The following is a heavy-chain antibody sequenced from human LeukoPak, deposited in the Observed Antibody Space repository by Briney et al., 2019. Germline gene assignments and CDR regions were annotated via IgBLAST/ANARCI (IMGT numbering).Heavy chain of an antibody. CDR1: GYTISTYY. CDR3: AIDARASCNLYPYYF. CDR2: IYYSGST. D-gene: IGHD5-24*01. Sequence: PSETLNLTCTASGYTISTYYMNWVRQPPGKGLEWIGYIYYSGSTKYNPSLKSRVTISVDTSKNQFSLKLLSVTAADTAVSHCAIDARASCNLYPYYFWGQGTLVTVSS. J-gene: IGHJ4*02. V-gene: IGHV4-59*01.